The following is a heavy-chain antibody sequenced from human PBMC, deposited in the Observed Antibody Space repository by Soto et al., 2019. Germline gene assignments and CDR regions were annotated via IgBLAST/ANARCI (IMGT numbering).Heavy chain of an antibody. CDR2: IYWDDDK. CDR3: AHRTTTVTWWFDP. D-gene: IGHD4-17*01. J-gene: IGHJ5*02. CDR1: GFSLTTSGVG. Sequence: QITLKESGPTLVKPTQTLTLTCTFSGFSLTTSGVGVGWIRQPPGKALEWLALIYWDDDKRYSPSLKSRLNIANDISKHHVVLTMTNMDPADTATYFCAHRTTTVTWWFDPWGQGTLVTVSS. V-gene: IGHV2-5*02.